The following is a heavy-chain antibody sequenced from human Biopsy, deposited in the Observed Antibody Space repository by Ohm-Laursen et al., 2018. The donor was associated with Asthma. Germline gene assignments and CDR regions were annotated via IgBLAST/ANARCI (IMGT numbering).Heavy chain of an antibody. CDR3: ARTYYGFLTGQVNDAFAM. CDR2: INAGNGNT. V-gene: IGHV1-3*01. Sequence: EASVKVSCKASGGMFGNYAIHWVRQAPGQRLEWMGWINAGNGNTKYSQKFQGRVTISRDTSASTAYMDLSSLRSEDTAVYYCARTYYGFLTGQVNDAFAMWGQGTMVTVSS. D-gene: IGHD3-9*01. J-gene: IGHJ3*02. CDR1: GGMFGNYA.